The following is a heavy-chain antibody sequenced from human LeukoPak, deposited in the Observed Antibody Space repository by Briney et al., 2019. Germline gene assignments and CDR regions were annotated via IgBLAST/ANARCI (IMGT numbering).Heavy chain of an antibody. CDR1: GYTFTGYY. Sequence: SCKASGYTFTGYYMHWVRQAPGKGLEWVAVISYDGSNKYYADSVKGRFTISRDNSKNTLYLQMNSLRAEGTAVYYCAKGSTLAAAGLDYWGQGTLVTVSS. J-gene: IGHJ4*02. V-gene: IGHV3-30*18. CDR3: AKGSTLAAAGLDY. CDR2: ISYDGSNK. D-gene: IGHD6-13*01.